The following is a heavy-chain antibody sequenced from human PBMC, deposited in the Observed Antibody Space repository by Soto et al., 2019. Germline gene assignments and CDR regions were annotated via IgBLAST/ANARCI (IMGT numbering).Heavy chain of an antibody. D-gene: IGHD3-10*01. CDR3: ARTLLWFGELLSVGFDP. J-gene: IGHJ5*02. Sequence: QVQLVQSGAEVKKPGSSVKVSCKASGGTFSSYTISWVRQAPGQGLEWMGRIIPILGIANYAQKFQGRVTITADKYTSTAYMELSSLRSEDTAVYYCARTLLWFGELLSVGFDPWGQGTLVTVSS. CDR1: GGTFSSYT. CDR2: IIPILGIA. V-gene: IGHV1-69*02.